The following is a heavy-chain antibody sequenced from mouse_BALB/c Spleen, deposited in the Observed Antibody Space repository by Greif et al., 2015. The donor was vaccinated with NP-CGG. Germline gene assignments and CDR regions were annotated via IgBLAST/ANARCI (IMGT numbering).Heavy chain of an antibody. Sequence: EVQGVESGGGLVQPGGSLGLSCATSGFTFSDFYMEWVRQPPGKRLEWIAASRNKANDYTTEYSASVKGRFIVSRDTSQSILYLQMNALRAEDTAIYYCARDYYGSSYWYYDVWGAGTTVTVSS. V-gene: IGHV7-1*02. J-gene: IGHJ1*01. CDR3: ARDYYGSSYWYYDV. CDR1: GFTFSDFY. CDR2: SRNKANDYTT. D-gene: IGHD1-1*01.